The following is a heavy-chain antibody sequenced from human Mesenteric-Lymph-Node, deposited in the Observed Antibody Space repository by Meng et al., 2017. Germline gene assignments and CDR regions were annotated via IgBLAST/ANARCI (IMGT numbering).Heavy chain of an antibody. Sequence: GGSLRLSCAASGFTFSSYAMHWVRQAPGKGLEWVAVISYDGSNKYYADSVKGRFTISRDNSKNTLYLQMNSLRAEDTAVYYCARGAYYDSSGYQGHLLGYWGQGTLVTVSS. CDR1: GFTFSSYA. J-gene: IGHJ4*02. CDR2: ISYDGSNK. CDR3: ARGAYYDSSGYQGHLLGY. V-gene: IGHV3-30*01. D-gene: IGHD3-22*01.